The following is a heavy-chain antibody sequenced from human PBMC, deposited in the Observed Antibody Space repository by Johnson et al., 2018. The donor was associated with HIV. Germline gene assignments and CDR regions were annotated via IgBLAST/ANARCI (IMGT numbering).Heavy chain of an antibody. Sequence: QVQLVESGGGVVQPGTSLRLSCAASGFSFNTNGMHWVRQAPGKGLEWVSFISHDGSDKFYTDSVKGRFTISRDNSKNTLYLQMNSLRSEDTAVYYCARDLAYSGYEGAFDFWGQGTMVTVSS. CDR3: ARDLAYSGYEGAFDF. CDR2: ISHDGSDK. J-gene: IGHJ3*01. CDR1: GFSFNTNG. D-gene: IGHD5-12*01. V-gene: IGHV3-30*03.